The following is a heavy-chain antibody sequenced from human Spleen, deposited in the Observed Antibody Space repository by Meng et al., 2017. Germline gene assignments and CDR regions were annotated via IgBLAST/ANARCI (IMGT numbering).Heavy chain of an antibody. CDR3: ARHVYHDSSGFYSPFDY. V-gene: IGHV5-51*01. J-gene: IGHJ4*02. CDR2: VYPDDSES. CDR1: GYSFNTYW. Sequence: KVSCKGSGYSFNTYWIGWVRQMPGKGLEWMGIVYPDDSESRYSPSFQGQVTISADMSISTAYLQWSSLKASDTAMYYCARHVYHDSSGFYSPFDYWGQGTLVTVSS. D-gene: IGHD3-22*01.